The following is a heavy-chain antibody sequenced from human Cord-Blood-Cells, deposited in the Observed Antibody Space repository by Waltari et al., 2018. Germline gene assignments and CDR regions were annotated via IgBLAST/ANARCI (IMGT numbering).Heavy chain of an antibody. Sequence: QVQLVQSGAEVKKPGSSVKVSCKASGGTFSSYAISWVRQAPGQGLEWMGGINPIFGTANYAQKFQGRVTITADESTSTAYMELSSLRSEDTAVYYCARTAVDGSGSYYFDYWGQGTLVTVSS. CDR1: GGTFSSYA. J-gene: IGHJ4*02. CDR2: INPIFGTA. CDR3: ARTAVDGSGSYYFDY. D-gene: IGHD3-10*01. V-gene: IGHV1-69*01.